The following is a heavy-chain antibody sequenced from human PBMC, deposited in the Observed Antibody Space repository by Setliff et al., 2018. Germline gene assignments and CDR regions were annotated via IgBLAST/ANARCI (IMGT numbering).Heavy chain of an antibody. CDR3: ARALGATITHFGH. Sequence: ASVKVSCKASGYTFTGYYMHWVRQAPGQGLEWMGWINPNSGGTNYAQKFQGWVTMTRDTSISTAYMELSRLRSDDTAVYYCARALGATITHFGHWGQGTLVTV. CDR1: GYTFTGYY. D-gene: IGHD1-26*01. CDR2: INPNSGGT. J-gene: IGHJ4*02. V-gene: IGHV1-2*04.